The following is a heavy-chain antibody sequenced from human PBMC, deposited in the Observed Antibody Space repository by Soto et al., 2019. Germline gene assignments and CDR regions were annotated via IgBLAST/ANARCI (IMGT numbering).Heavy chain of an antibody. CDR3: ARDQLSIRGSSWVENEYYYGMDV. CDR2: GDRRGST. V-gene: IGHV4-34*01. D-gene: IGHD3-10*01. Sequence: SDARSLTCSGSGGAFSVSWWSWIREPPGQGMEGIGEGDRRGSTNYNPSLKSRVTISVDTSKNQFSLKLSSVTAADTAVYYCARDQLSIRGSSWVENEYYYGMDVWGQGTTVTLS. CDR1: GGAFSVSW. J-gene: IGHJ6*02.